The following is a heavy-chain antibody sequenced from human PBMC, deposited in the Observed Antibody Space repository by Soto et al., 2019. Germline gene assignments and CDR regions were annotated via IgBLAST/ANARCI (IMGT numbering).Heavy chain of an antibody. CDR1: GDSVSSNSAA. D-gene: IGHD2-15*01. J-gene: IGHJ5*02. CDR2: TYYRSKWYK. Sequence: PSQTLSLTCAISGDSVSSNSAALNLIRQSPSRGLEWPGRTYYRSKWYKEYAASVRSRITINPDTSKNQFSLQLNSVSPEDTAVYYCARTVGWLDPWGQGTQVTVS. CDR3: ARTVGWLDP. V-gene: IGHV6-1*01.